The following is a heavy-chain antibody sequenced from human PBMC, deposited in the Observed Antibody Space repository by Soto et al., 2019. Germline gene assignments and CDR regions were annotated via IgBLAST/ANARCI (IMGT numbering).Heavy chain of an antibody. CDR2: ISAYNGNT. D-gene: IGHD3-22*01. J-gene: IGHJ6*02. V-gene: IGHV1-18*01. CDR3: ARDCRGGYYDSSGYYQHYYYYGMDV. Sequence: SLKVSCKASGYTFTSYGISWVRQAPGQGLEWMGWISAYNGNTNYAQKLQGRVTMTTDTSTSTAYMELRSLRSDDTAVYYCARDCRGGYYDSSGYYQHYYYYGMDVWG. CDR1: GYTFTSYG.